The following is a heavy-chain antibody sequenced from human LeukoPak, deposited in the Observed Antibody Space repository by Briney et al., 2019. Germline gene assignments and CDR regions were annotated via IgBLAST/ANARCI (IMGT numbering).Heavy chain of an antibody. CDR2: LNSGGSTV. CDR1: GFTFSDYY. J-gene: IGHJ4*02. CDR3: ARGALITFGGVIPYYFDY. V-gene: IGHV3-11*01. Sequence: GGSLRLSCAASGFTFSDYYMSWSRRAPGKGLEWVSSLNSGGSTVWYADSVKGRFTISRDNAKNSMYLQMNNLRAEDTAVYYCARGALITFGGVIPYYFDYWGQGTLVTVSS. D-gene: IGHD3-16*02.